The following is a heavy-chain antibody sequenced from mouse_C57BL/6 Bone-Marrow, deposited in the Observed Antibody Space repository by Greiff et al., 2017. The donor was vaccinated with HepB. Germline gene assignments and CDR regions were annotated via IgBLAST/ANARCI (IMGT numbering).Heavy chain of an antibody. J-gene: IGHJ1*03. Sequence: EVQGVESGGDLVKPGGSLKLPCAASGFTFSSYGMSWVRQTPDKRLEWVATISSGGSYTYYPDSVKGRFTISRDNAKNTLYLQMSSLKSEDTAMYYCARQYYYGSRRDWYFDVWGTGTTVTVSS. D-gene: IGHD1-1*01. CDR3: ARQYYYGSRRDWYFDV. V-gene: IGHV5-6*01. CDR1: GFTFSSYG. CDR2: ISSGGSYT.